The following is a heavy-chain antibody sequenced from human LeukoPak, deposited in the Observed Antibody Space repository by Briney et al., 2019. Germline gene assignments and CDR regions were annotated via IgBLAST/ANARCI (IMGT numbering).Heavy chain of an antibody. CDR3: AKDLTYYDSSGYFSH. CDR1: GFTFSSYA. V-gene: IGHV3-23*01. D-gene: IGHD3-22*01. CDR2: ISGSGGST. J-gene: IGHJ4*02. Sequence: PGGSLRLSCAASGFTFSSYAIRWVRQAPGKGLEWVSAISGSGGSTYYADSVKGRFTISRDNAKNTLYLQMNSLRAEDTAVYYCAKDLTYYDSSGYFSHWGQGALVTVSS.